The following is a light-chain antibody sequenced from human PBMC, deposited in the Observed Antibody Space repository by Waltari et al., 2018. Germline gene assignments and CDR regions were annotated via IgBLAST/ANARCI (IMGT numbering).Light chain of an antibody. Sequence: EIVLXXXXGTLSXSPGERXXXSXRASQSFSSSYLAWYQQKPGQAPRLLIYGASSRATGIPDRFSGSGSGTDFTLTISRLEPEDFAVYYCQQYGSSPTWTFGQGTKVEIK. J-gene: IGKJ1*01. CDR3: QQYGSSPTWT. V-gene: IGKV3-20*01. CDR1: QSFSSSY. CDR2: GAS.